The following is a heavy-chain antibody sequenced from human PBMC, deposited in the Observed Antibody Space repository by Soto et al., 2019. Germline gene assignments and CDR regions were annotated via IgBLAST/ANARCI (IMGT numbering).Heavy chain of an antibody. V-gene: IGHV4-31*03. Sequence: SETLSLTCTVSGGSISSGGYYWSWIRQHPGKGLEWIGYIYYSGSTYYNPSLKSRVTISVDTSKNQFSLKLSSVTAADTAVYYCASYYDSSGYYLGWFDPWGQGTLVTVSS. CDR3: ASYYDSSGYYLGWFDP. D-gene: IGHD3-22*01. CDR1: GGSISSGGYY. J-gene: IGHJ5*02. CDR2: IYYSGST.